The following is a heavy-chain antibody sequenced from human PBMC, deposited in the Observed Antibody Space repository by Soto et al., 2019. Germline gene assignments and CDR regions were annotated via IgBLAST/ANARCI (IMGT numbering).Heavy chain of an antibody. D-gene: IGHD2-15*01. CDR3: ASLASRDSPPDY. J-gene: IGHJ4*01. Sequence: GESLKISCKGSTYSFTSYWFGWVRQMPGKGLEWMGIIYPGDSDTRYSPSFQGQVTISADKSISTAYLQWSSLKASDTAMYYWASLASRDSPPDYWGHGPLVTVPS. CDR2: IYPGDSDT. CDR1: TYSFTSYW. V-gene: IGHV5-51*01.